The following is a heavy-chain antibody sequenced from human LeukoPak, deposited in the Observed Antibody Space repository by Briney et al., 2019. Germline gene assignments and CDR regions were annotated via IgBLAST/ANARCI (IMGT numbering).Heavy chain of an antibody. D-gene: IGHD2-2*01. CDR3: ASVVVPAATILDAFDI. V-gene: IGHV4-31*03. CDR1: GGSISSGGYS. CDR2: IYYSGST. J-gene: IGHJ3*02. Sequence: SETLSLTCTVPGGSISSGGYSWSWIRQHPGKGLEWIGYIYYSGSTYYNPSLKSRVTISVDTSKNQFSLKLSSVTAADTAVYYCASVVVPAATILDAFDIWGQGTMVTVSS.